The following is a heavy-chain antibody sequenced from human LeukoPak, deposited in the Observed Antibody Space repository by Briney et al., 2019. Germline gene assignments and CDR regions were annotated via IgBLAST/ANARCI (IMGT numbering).Heavy chain of an antibody. CDR2: INHSGST. Sequence: SETLSLTCAVYGGSFSGYYWSWIRQPPGKGLEWIGEINHSGSTNYNPSLKSRVTISVDTSKNQFSLKLSSVTAADTAVYHCARAKTYYDFWSGHLSAPDAFDIWGQGTMVTVSS. V-gene: IGHV4-34*01. J-gene: IGHJ3*02. CDR1: GGSFSGYY. D-gene: IGHD3-3*01. CDR3: ARAKTYYDFWSGHLSAPDAFDI.